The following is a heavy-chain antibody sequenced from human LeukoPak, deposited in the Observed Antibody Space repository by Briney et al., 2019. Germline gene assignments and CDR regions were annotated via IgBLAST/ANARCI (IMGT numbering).Heavy chain of an antibody. D-gene: IGHD6-19*01. V-gene: IGHV5-51*01. CDR1: GDSFNIYW. CDR2: IYPGDSDT. CDR3: ARRRIVGSGWYDGSFDM. Sequence: GESLKISCKGSGDSFNIYWIAWVRQMPGKGLEWMGIIYPGDSDTGYSPSFQGQVTMSADKSISTAYLQWSGLKASDTAIYYCARRRIVGSGWYDGSFDMWGQGTMVTVSS. J-gene: IGHJ3*02.